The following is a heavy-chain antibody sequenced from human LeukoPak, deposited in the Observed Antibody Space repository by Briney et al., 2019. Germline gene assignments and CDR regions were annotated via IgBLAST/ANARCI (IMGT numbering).Heavy chain of an antibody. CDR3: AKVRRPTTVFTYPSY. Sequence: PGGSLRLSCAASGFTFSSYAMSWVRQAPGKGLEWVSALSGSGSNTYYADSVKGRFTISRDNSKNTLYLQMNSLRAEDTAVYYCAKVRRPTTVFTYPSYWGQGTLVTVSS. D-gene: IGHD4-11*01. V-gene: IGHV3-23*01. CDR1: GFTFSSYA. J-gene: IGHJ4*02. CDR2: LSGSGSNT.